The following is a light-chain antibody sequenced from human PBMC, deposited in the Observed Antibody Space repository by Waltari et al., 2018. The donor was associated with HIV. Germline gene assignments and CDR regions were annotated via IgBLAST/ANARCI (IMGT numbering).Light chain of an antibody. Sequence: QSALTQLRSVSGSPGQSVTISCTGTSSDVGGFNFVSWYQQHPGKAPKLMIYDVTKRPSGVPDRFSGSKFDNTASLTISGLQADDEADYYCCSYAGSYTLVVFGGGTKLTVL. CDR2: DVT. J-gene: IGLJ2*01. CDR1: SSDVGGFNF. V-gene: IGLV2-11*01. CDR3: CSYAGSYTLVV.